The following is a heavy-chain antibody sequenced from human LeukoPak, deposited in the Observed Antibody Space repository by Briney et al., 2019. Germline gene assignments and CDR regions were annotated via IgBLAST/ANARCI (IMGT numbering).Heavy chain of an antibody. CDR1: GVTFSSYW. J-gene: IGHJ4*02. CDR2: IKQDGSEK. D-gene: IGHD2-21*02. Sequence: GGALRLSCAASGVTFSSYWMSWVRQAPGKGREWVANIKQDGSEKYYVDSVKGRFTISRDNAKNSLYLQMDSLRAEDTAVYHCARARVVTKWIDYWGQGTLVTVSS. V-gene: IGHV3-7*03. CDR3: ARARVVTKWIDY.